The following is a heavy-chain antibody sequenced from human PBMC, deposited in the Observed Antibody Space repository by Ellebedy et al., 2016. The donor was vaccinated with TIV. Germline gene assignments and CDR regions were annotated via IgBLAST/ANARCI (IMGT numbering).Heavy chain of an antibody. Sequence: MPSETLSLTCAISGDSVSSTSVAWSWIRQPPSRGLEWLGRTYYRSKWYNDYAVSVKSRITINPDTSKNQFSLQLNSVTPEDTAVYYCARDRVTAPRDFDYWGQGTLVTVSS. V-gene: IGHV6-1*01. CDR1: GDSVSSTSVA. J-gene: IGHJ4*02. CDR3: ARDRVTAPRDFDY. D-gene: IGHD1-14*01. CDR2: TYYRSKWYN.